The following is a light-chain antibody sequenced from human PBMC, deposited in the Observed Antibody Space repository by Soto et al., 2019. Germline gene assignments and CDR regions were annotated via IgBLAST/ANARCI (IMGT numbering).Light chain of an antibody. CDR1: QSISSY. Sequence: DIQMTQPPSSLSASVGDRVTITCRTSQSISSYLNWYQQKPGKAPKLLIYAASSLQSGVPSRFSGSGSGTEFTLTISSLQPEDFATYYCQQTYISLTFGGGTKVEI. CDR2: AAS. V-gene: IGKV1-39*01. J-gene: IGKJ4*01. CDR3: QQTYISLT.